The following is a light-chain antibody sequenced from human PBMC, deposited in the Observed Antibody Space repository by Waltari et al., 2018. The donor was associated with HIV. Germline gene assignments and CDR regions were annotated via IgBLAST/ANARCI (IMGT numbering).Light chain of an antibody. J-gene: IGLJ1*01. Sequence: QSVLTQPPSASGTPGQRVTIPCSGSYSNIGSDTVYWYQHPPGTAPKLLIYKNIQRPSGVPDRFSGSKSGASAYLAISGLRSEDEADYYCTGWDASLSEYVFGPGTRVTV. CDR1: YSNIGSDT. CDR2: KNI. CDR3: TGWDASLSEYV. V-gene: IGLV1-47*01.